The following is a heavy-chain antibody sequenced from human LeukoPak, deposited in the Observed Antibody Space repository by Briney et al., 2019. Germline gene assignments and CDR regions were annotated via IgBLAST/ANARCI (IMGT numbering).Heavy chain of an antibody. V-gene: IGHV3-30*04. Sequence: GRSLRLSCAASGFTFSSYAVHWVRQAPGKGLEWVAVMSYDGSNKYYADSVKGRFTISRDNSKNTLYLQMNSLRAEDTAVYYCAREWAVAGTFGYWGQGTLVTVSS. CDR2: MSYDGSNK. CDR1: GFTFSSYA. D-gene: IGHD6-19*01. CDR3: AREWAVAGTFGY. J-gene: IGHJ4*02.